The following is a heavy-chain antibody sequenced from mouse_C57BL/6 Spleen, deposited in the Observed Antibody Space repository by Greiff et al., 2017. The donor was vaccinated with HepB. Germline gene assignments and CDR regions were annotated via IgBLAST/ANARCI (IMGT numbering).Heavy chain of an antibody. J-gene: IGHJ2*01. CDR3: AKANWDW. CDR2: ISSGSSTI. Sequence: DVKLVESGGGLVKPGGSLKLSCAASGFTFSDYGMHWVRQAPEKGLEWVAYISSGSSTIYYADTVKGRFTISRDNAKNTLFLQMTSLRSEDTAMYYCAKANWDWWGHSTTLTVSS. CDR1: GFTFSDYG. D-gene: IGHD4-1*01. V-gene: IGHV5-17*01.